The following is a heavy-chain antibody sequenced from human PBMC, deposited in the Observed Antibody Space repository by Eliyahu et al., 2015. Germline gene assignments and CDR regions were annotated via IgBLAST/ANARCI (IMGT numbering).Heavy chain of an antibody. Sequence: EVQLVESGGGLVKPGGSLRLSCGASGFXFXSYSMNWVRQAPGKGLEWVSSISSSSSYIYYADSVKGRFTISRDNAKNSLYLQMNSLRAEDTAVYYCAREPSVSTLGDAFDIWGQGTMVTVSS. CDR3: AREPSVSTLGDAFDI. CDR1: GFXFXSYS. D-gene: IGHD1-26*01. V-gene: IGHV3-21*01. CDR2: ISSSSSYI. J-gene: IGHJ3*02.